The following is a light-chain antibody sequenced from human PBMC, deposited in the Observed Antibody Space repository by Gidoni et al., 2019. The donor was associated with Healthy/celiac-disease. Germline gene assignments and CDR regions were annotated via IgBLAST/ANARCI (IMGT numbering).Light chain of an antibody. CDR3: PQYDHLLFP. Sequence: DIQMTQAPSTLSASVGDRVTITCQASQDMSNYLNWFQQKPGTAPKLLIYDASNLETGVPSRFSGSGSGTDFPFTISSLQPDDIATYSCPQYDHLLFPFGPGPKVDIK. CDR1: QDMSNY. J-gene: IGKJ3*01. CDR2: DAS. V-gene: IGKV1-33*01.